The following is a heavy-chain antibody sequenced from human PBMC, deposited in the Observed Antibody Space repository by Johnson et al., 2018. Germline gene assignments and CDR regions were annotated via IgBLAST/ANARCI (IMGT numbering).Heavy chain of an antibody. J-gene: IGHJ6*02. V-gene: IGHV3-43*01. CDR2: ISWDGGTT. CDR3: AKEKESSRSSNYFYYGMDL. Sequence: VQLQESGGGAVHPGGSLRLSCAASGFRFGDYTMHWVRQPPGKGLEWLSLISWDGGTTFYADSVKGRFTISRDNRRNSLYLQMNSLRPGDTALYYCAKEKESSRSSNYFYYGMDLWGQGTTVTVSS. D-gene: IGHD6-6*01. CDR1: GFRFGDYT.